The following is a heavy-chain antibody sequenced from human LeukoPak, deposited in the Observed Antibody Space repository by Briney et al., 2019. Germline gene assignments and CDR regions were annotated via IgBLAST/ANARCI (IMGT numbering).Heavy chain of an antibody. J-gene: IGHJ4*02. CDR2: ISWNSGSI. D-gene: IGHD6-19*01. CDR3: AKDNRRHYTSGPSPDSLH. Sequence: GGSLRLSCAGSGFIFNNYAMHWVRQPPGKGLEWVSGISWNSGSIDYADSVKGRFTISRDNAKNSLYLQMNSLRVEDTAFYYCAKDNRRHYTSGPSPDSLHWGQGALVTVSS. CDR1: GFIFNNYA. V-gene: IGHV3-9*01.